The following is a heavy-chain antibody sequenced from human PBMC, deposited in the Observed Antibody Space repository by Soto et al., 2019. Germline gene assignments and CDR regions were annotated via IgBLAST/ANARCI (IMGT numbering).Heavy chain of an antibody. J-gene: IGHJ6*02. CDR2: ISAYNGNT. Sequence: ASVKVSCKASGYTFTSYGIGWVRQAPGQGLEWMGWISAYNGNTNYAQKLQGRVTMTTDTSTSTAYMELSRLRSDDTAVYYCARDRTPQMFHYYYGMDVWGQGTTVTVSS. V-gene: IGHV1-18*01. CDR3: ARDRTPQMFHYYYGMDV. D-gene: IGHD3-10*02. CDR1: GYTFTSYG.